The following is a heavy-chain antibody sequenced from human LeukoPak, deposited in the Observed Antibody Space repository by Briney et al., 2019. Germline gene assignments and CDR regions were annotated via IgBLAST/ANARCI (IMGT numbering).Heavy chain of an antibody. J-gene: IGHJ4*02. V-gene: IGHV3-23*01. D-gene: IGHD3-10*01. CDR1: GFTFSSYA. CDR3: AKKGLDYGSGSYSPLF. Sequence: GGSLRLSCAAPGFTFSSYAMSWVRQAPGKGLEWVSAISGSGGSTYYADSVKGRFTISRDNSKNTLYLQMNSLRAEDTAVYYCAKKGLDYGSGSYSPLFWGQGTLVTVSS. CDR2: ISGSGGST.